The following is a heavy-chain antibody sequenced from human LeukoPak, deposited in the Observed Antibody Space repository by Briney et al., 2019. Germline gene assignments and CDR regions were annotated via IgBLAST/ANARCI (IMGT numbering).Heavy chain of an antibody. D-gene: IGHD3-22*01. Sequence: PGRSLRLSCAASGFTFSSYGMHWVRQAPGKGLEWVAVISYDGSNKYYADSVKGRFTISRDNSKNTLYLQMNSLRAEDTALYYCAKDTGYYYDSSNYWVWGQGTLVTVSS. CDR3: AKDTGYYYDSSNYWV. CDR2: ISYDGSNK. CDR1: GFTFSSYG. V-gene: IGHV3-30*18. J-gene: IGHJ4*02.